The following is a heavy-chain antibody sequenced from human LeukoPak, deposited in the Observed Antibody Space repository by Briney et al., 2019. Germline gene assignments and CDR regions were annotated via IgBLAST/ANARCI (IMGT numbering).Heavy chain of an antibody. J-gene: IGHJ6*03. CDR2: MNPNSGNT. Sequence: GASVKVSCKASGYTFTSYDINWVRQATGQGLEWMGWMNPNSGNTGYAQKFQGRVTMTRNTSISTAYMELSSLRSEDTAVYYCARQDPYYYYMDAWGKGTTVTVSS. CDR3: ARQDPYYYYMDA. CDR1: GYTFTSYD. V-gene: IGHV1-8*01.